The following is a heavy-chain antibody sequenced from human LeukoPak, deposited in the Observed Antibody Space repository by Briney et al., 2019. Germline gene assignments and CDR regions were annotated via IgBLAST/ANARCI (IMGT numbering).Heavy chain of an antibody. CDR1: GFTFSSYW. CDR2: IKQDGSEK. Sequence: GSLRLSCAASGFTFSSYWMSWVRQAPGKGLEWVANIKQDGSEKYYVDSVKGRFTISRDNAKNSLYLQMNSLRAEDTAVYYCASQLILRFLEWLLYPYFDYWGQGTLVTVSS. D-gene: IGHD3-3*01. V-gene: IGHV3-7*01. CDR3: ASQLILRFLEWLLYPYFDY. J-gene: IGHJ4*02.